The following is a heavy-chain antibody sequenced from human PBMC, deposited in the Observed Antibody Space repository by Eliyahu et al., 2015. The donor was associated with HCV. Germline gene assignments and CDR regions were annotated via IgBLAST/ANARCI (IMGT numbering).Heavy chain of an antibody. J-gene: IGHJ5*02. D-gene: IGHD3-9*01. Sequence: QPQLQESGPGLVKPSETLSLTXTVSGGSXSTSPYYWGWIRQPPGKGLEWIGSVSYSGNTYYNPSFNTRVTISLETSKNQFSLKLSSVTAADTALYYCARKPTGYPNWFDPWGQGTLVTVSS. CDR3: ARKPTGYPNWFDP. CDR2: VSYSGNT. V-gene: IGHV4-39*01. CDR1: GGSXSTSPYY.